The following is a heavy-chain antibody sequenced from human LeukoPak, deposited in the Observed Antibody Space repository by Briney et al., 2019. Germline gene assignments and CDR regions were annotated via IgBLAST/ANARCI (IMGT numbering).Heavy chain of an antibody. D-gene: IGHD3-9*01. CDR1: GFTFSSYA. CDR2: ISYDGSNK. J-gene: IGHJ6*02. CDR3: ARAHYDILTGYLSYFYYYGMDV. V-gene: IGHV3-30*04. Sequence: PGGSLRLSCAASGFTFSSYAMHWVRQAPGKGLEWVAVISYDGSNKYYADSVKGRFTISRDNSMNTLYLQMNSLRAEDTAVYYCARAHYDILTGYLSYFYYYGMDVWGQGTTVTVSS.